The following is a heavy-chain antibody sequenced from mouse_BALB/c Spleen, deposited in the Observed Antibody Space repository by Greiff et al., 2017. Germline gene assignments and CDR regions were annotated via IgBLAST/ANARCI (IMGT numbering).Heavy chain of an antibody. CDR1: GYNFTSYW. Sequence: VQLVESGAELVKPGTSVKLSCKASGYNFTSYWINWVKLRPGQGLEWIGDIYPGSGSTNYNEKFKSKATLTVDTSSSTAYMQLSSLASEDSALYYCARAGDYWGQGTSVTVSS. CDR3: ARAGDY. J-gene: IGHJ4*01. CDR2: IYPGSGST. V-gene: IGHV1-55*01.